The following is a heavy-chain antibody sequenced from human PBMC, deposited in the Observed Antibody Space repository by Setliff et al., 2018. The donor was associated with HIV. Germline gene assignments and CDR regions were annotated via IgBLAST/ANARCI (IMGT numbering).Heavy chain of an antibody. D-gene: IGHD2-21*02. J-gene: IGHJ4*02. Sequence: SETLSLTCTVSGGSVNDFYCNWIRQPPGKGPEWIGYIHSSGSTIYNPSLKSRITISLDTSKEQFSLELSSATAADTAVYYCATLDHSGGNFLAYWGQGSLVTVSP. V-gene: IGHV4-4*09. CDR1: GGSVNDFY. CDR2: IHSSGST. CDR3: ATLDHSGGNFLAY.